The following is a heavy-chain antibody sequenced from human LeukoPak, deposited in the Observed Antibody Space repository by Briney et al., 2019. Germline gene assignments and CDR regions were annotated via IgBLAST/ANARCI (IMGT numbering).Heavy chain of an antibody. Sequence: GGSLRPSCTASGFTFGDYAKSWFRQAPGKGLEWVGFIRSKAYGGTTEYAASVKGRFTISRDDSKSIAYLQMNSLKTEDTAVYYCSPYGSRSKKNYYFDYWGQGTLVTVSS. V-gene: IGHV3-49*03. J-gene: IGHJ4*02. CDR1: GFTFGDYA. CDR2: IRSKAYGGTT. D-gene: IGHD3-10*01. CDR3: SPYGSRSKKNYYFDY.